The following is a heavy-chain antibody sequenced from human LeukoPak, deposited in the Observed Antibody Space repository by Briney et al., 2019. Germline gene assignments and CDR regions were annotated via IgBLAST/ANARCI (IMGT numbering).Heavy chain of an antibody. CDR3: ARDVEGGTFDI. D-gene: IGHD3-16*01. Sequence: TGGSLRLSCAASGFTFSRFWMNWVRQAPGRGMEWVANIDQSGGRNTYVDSVKGRFPISKDNAKKSLFLEMSSLRADDTAVYFCARDVEGGTFDIWGQGTTVTVSS. CDR1: GFTFSRFW. J-gene: IGHJ3*02. CDR2: IDQSGGRN. V-gene: IGHV3-7*05.